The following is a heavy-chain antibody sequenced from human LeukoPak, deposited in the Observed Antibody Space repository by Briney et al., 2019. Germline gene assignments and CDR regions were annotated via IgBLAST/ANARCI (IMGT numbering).Heavy chain of an antibody. V-gene: IGHV4-59*01. CDR3: SSEVVTSIEYFQH. Sequence: SETLSLTCTVSGGSISSYYWSWIRQPPGKGLEWIGSIFYSGSTYYNPSPKSRVIISVDTSKNQFSLKLRSVTAADTAVYYCSSEVVTSIEYFQHWGQGTLVTVSS. CDR1: GGSISSYY. CDR2: IFYSGST. D-gene: IGHD2-21*02. J-gene: IGHJ1*01.